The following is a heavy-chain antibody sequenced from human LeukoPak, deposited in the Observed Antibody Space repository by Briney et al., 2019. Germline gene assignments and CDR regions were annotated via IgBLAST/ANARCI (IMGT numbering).Heavy chain of an antibody. Sequence: GGSLRLSCAASGLTFSSHAMSWVRHAPGKGLEWVSAISGSGGSTYYADSVKGRFTVSRDNSKNTLYLQMNSLRAEDTAVYYCAKDVAHLLPSYYFDYWGRGTLVSV. V-gene: IGHV3-23*01. CDR2: ISGSGGST. CDR3: AKDVAHLLPSYYFDY. J-gene: IGHJ4*02. CDR1: GLTFSSHA. D-gene: IGHD2-2*01.